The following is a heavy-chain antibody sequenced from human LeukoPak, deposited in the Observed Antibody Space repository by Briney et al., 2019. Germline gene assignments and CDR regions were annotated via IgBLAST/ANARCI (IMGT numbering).Heavy chain of an antibody. Sequence: SETLSLTCTVSGGSISSSSYYWGWIRQPPGKGLEWIGSIYYSGSTYYNPSLKSRVTISVDTSKNQFSLKLSSVTAADTAVYYCARLKKYQLRPPSDDYYYMDVWGKGTTVTVSS. CDR3: ARLKKYQLRPPSDDYYYMDV. CDR2: IYYSGST. CDR1: GGSISSSSYY. J-gene: IGHJ6*03. V-gene: IGHV4-39*07. D-gene: IGHD2-2*01.